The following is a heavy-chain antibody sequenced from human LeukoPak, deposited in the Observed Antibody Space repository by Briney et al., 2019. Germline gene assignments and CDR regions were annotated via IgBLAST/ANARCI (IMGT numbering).Heavy chain of an antibody. Sequence: SETLSLTCTVSGGSISSGGYYWSWIRQHPGKGLEWIGYIYYSGSTNYNPSLKSRVTIPVDTSKNQFSLKLSSVTAADTAVYYCARGHLPGYCSSTSCPNYYMDVWGKGTTVTVSS. V-gene: IGHV4-31*03. D-gene: IGHD2-2*01. J-gene: IGHJ6*03. CDR3: ARGHLPGYCSSTSCPNYYMDV. CDR1: GGSISSGGYY. CDR2: IYYSGST.